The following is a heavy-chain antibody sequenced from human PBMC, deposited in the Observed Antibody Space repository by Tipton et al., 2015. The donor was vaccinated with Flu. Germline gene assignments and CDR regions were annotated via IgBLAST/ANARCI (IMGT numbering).Heavy chain of an antibody. D-gene: IGHD3-22*01. CDR1: GFTFTSFA. CDR2: IVVGSGNT. CDR3: AAGSGGYQFDY. J-gene: IGHJ4*02. V-gene: IGHV1-58*02. Sequence: QSGPEVKKPGTSVKVSFKASGFTFTSFAMQWVRQARGQRLEWIGWIVVGSGNTNYAQKFQERVTITRDMSTSTAYMELSSLRSEDTAVYYCAAGSGGYQFDYWGQGALVTVSS.